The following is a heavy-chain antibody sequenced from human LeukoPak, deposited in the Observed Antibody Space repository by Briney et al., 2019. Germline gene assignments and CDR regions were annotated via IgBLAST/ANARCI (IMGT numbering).Heavy chain of an antibody. Sequence: SETLSLTCTVSGGSISGHYWSWIRQHPGKGLEWIGYIYYSGSTYYNPSLKSRVTISVDTSKNQFSLKLSSVTAADTAVYYCARNYDFWSGYPQYFDYWGQGTLVTVSS. J-gene: IGHJ4*02. CDR3: ARNYDFWSGYPQYFDY. CDR1: GGSISGHY. V-gene: IGHV4-31*03. D-gene: IGHD3-3*01. CDR2: IYYSGST.